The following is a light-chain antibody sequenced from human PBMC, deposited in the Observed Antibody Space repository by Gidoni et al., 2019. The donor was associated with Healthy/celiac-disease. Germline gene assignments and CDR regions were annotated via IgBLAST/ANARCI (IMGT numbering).Light chain of an antibody. Sequence: SYELPQPLSVSVALGQTARSTCGGNNIGSKNVHWYQQKPGQAPVLVIYRDSNRPSGIPERFSGSNSGNTATLTISRAQAGDEADYYCQVWDSSTVVFGGGTKLTVL. CDR2: RDS. J-gene: IGLJ2*01. CDR1: NIGSKN. CDR3: QVWDSSTVV. V-gene: IGLV3-9*01.